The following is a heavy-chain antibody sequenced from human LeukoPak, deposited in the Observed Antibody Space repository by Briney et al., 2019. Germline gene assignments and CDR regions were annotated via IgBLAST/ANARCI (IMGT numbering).Heavy chain of an antibody. V-gene: IGHV3-7*01. J-gene: IGHJ4*02. CDR1: GFTFSSYW. D-gene: IGHD6-19*01. CDR2: IKQDGSEK. CDR3: ARDRSSGWYYFDY. Sequence: PGGALRLSCAASGFTFSSYWMSWVRQAPGKGREWWANIKQDGSEKYYVDSVKGRFTISRDNAKTSLYLQMNSLRAEDTAVYYCARDRSSGWYYFDYWGQGTLVTVSS.